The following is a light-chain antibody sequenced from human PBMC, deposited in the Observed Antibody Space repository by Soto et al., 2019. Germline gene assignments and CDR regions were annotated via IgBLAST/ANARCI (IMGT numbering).Light chain of an antibody. CDR3: QQAKSLPYT. J-gene: IGKJ2*01. CDR2: GAF. CDR1: QDIDRW. V-gene: IGKV1-12*01. Sequence: DIQMTQSPSSVSVSVGDRVIITCRASQDIDRWLAWYQQRPGKAPKLLLYGAFNLQSGVPSRFSGSGSGTEYTLTTSSLQPDDFVAYYCQQAKSLPYTFGQGTKLEIK.